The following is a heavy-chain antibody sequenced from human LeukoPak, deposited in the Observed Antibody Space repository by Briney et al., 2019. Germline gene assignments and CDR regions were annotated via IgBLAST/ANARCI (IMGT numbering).Heavy chain of an antibody. J-gene: IGHJ6*03. CDR3: ASQGGITMIPGYYYYYMDV. V-gene: IGHV4-61*02. CDR1: GGSISSGSYY. D-gene: IGHD3-22*01. Sequence: SKTLSLTCTVSGGSISSGSYYWSWIRQPAGKGLEWIGRIYTSGSTNYNPSLKSRVTISVDTSKNQFSLKLSSVTAADTAVYYCASQGGITMIPGYYYYYMDVWGKGTTVTVS. CDR2: IYTSGST.